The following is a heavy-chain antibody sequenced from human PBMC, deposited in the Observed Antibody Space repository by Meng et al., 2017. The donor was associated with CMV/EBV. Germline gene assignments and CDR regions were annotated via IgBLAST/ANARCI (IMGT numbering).Heavy chain of an antibody. D-gene: IGHD2-15*01. CDR1: GGSFSGYY. CDR3: AGSPRRAANNWFDP. CDR2: INHSGST. V-gene: IGHV4-34*01. J-gene: IGHJ5*02. Sequence: CAVYGGSFSGYYWSWIRQPPGEGLEWIGEINHSGSTNYNPSLKSRVTISVDTSKNQFSLKLSSVTAADTAVYYCAGSPRRAANNWFDPWGQGTLVTVSS.